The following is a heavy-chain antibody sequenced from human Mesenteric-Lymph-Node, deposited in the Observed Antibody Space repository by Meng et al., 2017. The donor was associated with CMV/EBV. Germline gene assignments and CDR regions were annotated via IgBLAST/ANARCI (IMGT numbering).Heavy chain of an antibody. CDR3: ARGGRITIFGVVILALDY. CDR2: ISYDGSNK. J-gene: IGHJ4*02. D-gene: IGHD3-3*01. Sequence: GESLKISCAASGFTFSSYAMHWVRQAPGKGLEWVAVISYDGSNKYYADSVKGRFTISRDNSKNTLYLQMNSLRAEDTAVYYCARGGRITIFGVVILALDYWGQGTLVTVSS. V-gene: IGHV3-30*04. CDR1: GFTFSSYA.